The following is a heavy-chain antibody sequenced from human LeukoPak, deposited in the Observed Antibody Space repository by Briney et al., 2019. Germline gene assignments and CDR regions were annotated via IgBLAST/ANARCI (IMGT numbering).Heavy chain of an antibody. J-gene: IGHJ6*02. Sequence: GGSLRLSCAASGVTFSSYGMHWVRQPPGKGLEWVAFIRYDGSNKYYADSVKDRFTISRDNSKNTLYLQMNSLRAEDTAVYYCAKDDSYGSGPYGMDVWGQGTTVTVSS. V-gene: IGHV3-30*02. CDR2: IRYDGSNK. CDR3: AKDDSYGSGPYGMDV. D-gene: IGHD3-10*01. CDR1: GVTFSSYG.